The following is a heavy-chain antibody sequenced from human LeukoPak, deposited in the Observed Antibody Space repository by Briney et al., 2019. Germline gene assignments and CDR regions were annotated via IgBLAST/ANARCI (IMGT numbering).Heavy chain of an antibody. CDR1: GYTFTSYG. Sequence: GASVKVSCKASGYTFTSYGISWVRQAPGQGLEWMGWISAYNGNTNYAQKLQGRVTMTTDTSTSTAYMELRSLRSDDTAVYYCARHNVGWYYYDSSGYQEFDYWGQGTLVTVSS. D-gene: IGHD3-22*01. J-gene: IGHJ4*02. V-gene: IGHV1-18*01. CDR3: ARHNVGWYYYDSSGYQEFDY. CDR2: ISAYNGNT.